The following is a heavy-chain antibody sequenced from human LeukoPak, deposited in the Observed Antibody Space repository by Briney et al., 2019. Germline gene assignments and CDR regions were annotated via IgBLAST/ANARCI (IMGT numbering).Heavy chain of an antibody. CDR2: ISSSSSTI. CDR3: ARRGHSGYDFWFDP. V-gene: IGHV3-48*04. Sequence: GGSLRLSCAASGFTFSSYSMNWVRQAPGKGLEWVSYISSSSSTIYYADSVKGRFTIFRDNAKNSLYLQMNSLRAEDTAVYYCARRGHSGYDFWFDPWGQGTLVTVSS. CDR1: GFTFSSYS. J-gene: IGHJ5*02. D-gene: IGHD5-12*01.